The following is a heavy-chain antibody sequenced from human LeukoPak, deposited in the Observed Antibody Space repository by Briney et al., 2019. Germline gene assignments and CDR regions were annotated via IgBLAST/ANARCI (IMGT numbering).Heavy chain of an antibody. Sequence: PSETLSLTCAVSGGSFSGYYWSWIRQPPGKGLEWIGEINHSGSTNYNTSLKSRVTISVETSKNKFSLKLNSVTAEDTAVYYCAGQIVVVPAAMGGWFDPWGQGTLVTVPS. CDR1: GGSFSGYY. V-gene: IGHV4-34*01. CDR3: AGQIVVVPAAMGGWFDP. D-gene: IGHD2-2*01. CDR2: INHSGST. J-gene: IGHJ5*02.